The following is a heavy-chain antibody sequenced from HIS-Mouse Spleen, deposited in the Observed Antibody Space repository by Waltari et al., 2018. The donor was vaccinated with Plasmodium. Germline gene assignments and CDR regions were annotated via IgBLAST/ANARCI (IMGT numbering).Heavy chain of an antibody. CDR1: GYSISSGYY. CDR3: ARGVGYSSSWYWFDP. J-gene: IGHJ5*02. D-gene: IGHD6-13*01. V-gene: IGHV4-38-2*02. CDR2: IYHSGST. Sequence: QVQLQESGPGLVQPSETLSLTCTVSGYSISSGYYLGWIRQPPGKGLEWIGSIYHSGSTYYNPSLKSRVTISVDTSKNQFSLKLSSVTAADTAVYYCARGVGYSSSWYWFDPWGQGTLVTVSS.